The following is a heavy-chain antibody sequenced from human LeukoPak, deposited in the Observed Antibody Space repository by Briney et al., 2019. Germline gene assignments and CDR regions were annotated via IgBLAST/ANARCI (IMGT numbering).Heavy chain of an antibody. CDR1: GGTFSSYA. CDR2: IIPIFGTA. J-gene: IGHJ5*02. V-gene: IGHV1-69*05. CDR3: ARDPEQYCGGDCYSNWFDP. D-gene: IGHD2-21*02. Sequence: SVKVSCKAAGGTFSSYAISWVRQAPGQGLEWMGGIIPIFGTANYAQKLQGRVTMTTDTSTSTAYMELRSLRSDDTAVYYCARDPEQYCGGDCYSNWFDPWGQGTLVTVSS.